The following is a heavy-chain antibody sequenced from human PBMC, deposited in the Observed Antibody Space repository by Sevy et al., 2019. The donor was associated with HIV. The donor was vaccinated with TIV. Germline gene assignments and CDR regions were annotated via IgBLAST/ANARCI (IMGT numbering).Heavy chain of an antibody. CDR2: IGGMTDGRTT. Sequence: GGSLRLSCAASGFTFSNAWMSWVRQTAGKGLEWVGRIGGMTDGRTTDYAAPVKGRFTISTDDSKDTLYLQMDMLKTEDTGVYYCTTVGMIRRADLDYWGRGTLVTVSS. V-gene: IGHV3-15*04. D-gene: IGHD3-10*01. J-gene: IGHJ4*02. CDR1: GFTFSNAW. CDR3: TTVGMIRRADLDY.